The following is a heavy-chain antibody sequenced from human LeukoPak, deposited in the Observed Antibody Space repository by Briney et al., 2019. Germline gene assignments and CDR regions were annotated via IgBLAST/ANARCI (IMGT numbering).Heavy chain of an antibody. CDR1: GYTFTSYD. CDR2: MNPNSGNT. D-gene: IGHD3-10*01. CDR3: ARGKRILLWFGESSYGMDV. Sequence: ASVKVSCKASGYTFTSYDINWVRQATGQGLEWMGWMNPNSGNTGYAQKFQGRVTMTRNTSISTAYMELSSLRSEDTAVYYCARGKRILLWFGESSYGMDVWGQGTTVTVSS. J-gene: IGHJ6*02. V-gene: IGHV1-8*01.